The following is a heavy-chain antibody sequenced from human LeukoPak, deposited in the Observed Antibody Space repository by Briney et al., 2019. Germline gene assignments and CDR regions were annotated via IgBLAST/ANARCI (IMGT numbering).Heavy chain of an antibody. CDR3: ARDLHPSGMDV. V-gene: IGHV3-30*03. Sequence: PGGSLRLSCAASGFTFSSYGMHWVRQAPGKGLEWVAVISYDGSNKYYADSVKGRFTISRDNSKNTLYLQMNSLRAEDTAVYYCARDLHPSGMDVWGQGTTVTVSS. CDR2: ISYDGSNK. J-gene: IGHJ6*02. CDR1: GFTFSSYG.